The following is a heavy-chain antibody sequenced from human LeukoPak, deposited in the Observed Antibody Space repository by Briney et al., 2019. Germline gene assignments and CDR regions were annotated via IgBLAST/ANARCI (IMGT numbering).Heavy chain of an antibody. J-gene: IGHJ4*02. CDR3: ARDDFSAGQTLDY. CDR1: GGSISSGGYY. Sequence: SETLSLTCTVSGGSISSGGYYWSWIRQHPGKGLEWIGYIYYSGSTYYNPSLKSRVTISVDTSKNQFSLKLSSVTAADTAVYYCARDDFSAGQTLDYWGQGTLVTVSS. V-gene: IGHV4-30-4*08. CDR2: IYYSGST. D-gene: IGHD3/OR15-3a*01.